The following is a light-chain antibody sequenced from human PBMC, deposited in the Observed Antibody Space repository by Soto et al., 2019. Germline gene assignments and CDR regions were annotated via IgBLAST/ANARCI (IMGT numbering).Light chain of an antibody. CDR1: QGVSSY. J-gene: IGKJ4*01. CDR2: DAS. Sequence: MVLTQSRATLILSPGERATLSCRASQGVSSYLAWYQQKPGQAPRLLIYDASNRATGIPARFSGSGSGTDVTLTISSLEPEDFAVYYCQQRSNLPLTFGGGTKVEIK. CDR3: QQRSNLPLT. V-gene: IGKV3-11*01.